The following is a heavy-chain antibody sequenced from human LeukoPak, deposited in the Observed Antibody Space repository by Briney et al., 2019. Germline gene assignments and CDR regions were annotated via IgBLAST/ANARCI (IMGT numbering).Heavy chain of an antibody. V-gene: IGHV3-7*01. J-gene: IGHJ4*02. D-gene: IGHD3-16*01. CDR3: ARVWDSQTSPFDY. CDR2: IKQDGSEK. CDR1: GFTFSSYW. Sequence: GGSLRLSCAASGFTFSSYWMSWVRQAPGKGLEWVANIKQDGSEKYYVDSVKGRFTISRDNAKNSLYLQMNSLRAEDTAVYYCARVWDSQTSPFDYWGQGTLVTVSS.